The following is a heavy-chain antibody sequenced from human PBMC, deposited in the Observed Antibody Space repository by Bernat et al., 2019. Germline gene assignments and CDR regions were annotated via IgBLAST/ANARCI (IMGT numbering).Heavy chain of an antibody. CDR1: GYTFISYG. CDR2: ISAYNGNT. V-gene: IGHV1-18*01. J-gene: IGHJ4*02. CDR3: ARATYYYDSSGYYYERFDY. D-gene: IGHD3-22*01. Sequence: QVQLVQSGAEVKKPGASVKVSCKASGYTFISYGISWVRQAPGQWLEWMGWISAYNGNTNYAQKPQGRVTMTTDTSTSTSYLELRSLRSDDTAVYYCARATYYYDSSGYYYERFDYWGQGTLVTVSS.